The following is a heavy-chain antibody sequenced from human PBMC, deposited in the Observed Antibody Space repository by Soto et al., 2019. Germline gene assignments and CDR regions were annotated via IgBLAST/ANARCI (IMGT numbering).Heavy chain of an antibody. CDR1: GFTFSNYA. CDR2: ISASVGST. D-gene: IGHD3-10*01. V-gene: IGHV3-23*01. CDR3: AKGGQSYDY. Sequence: EVQLLESGGGSVQPGGSLRLSCAASGFTFSNYAMSWVRQAPGEGLEWVSAISASVGSTYYTDSVKGRFTISRDNSKNTLYLQMNSLRAEDTAVYYCAKGGQSYDYWGQGTLVTVSS. J-gene: IGHJ4*02.